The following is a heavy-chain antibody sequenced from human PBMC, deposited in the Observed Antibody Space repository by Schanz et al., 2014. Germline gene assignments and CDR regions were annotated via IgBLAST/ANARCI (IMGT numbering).Heavy chain of an antibody. J-gene: IGHJ5*01. CDR2: ISARGEVS. D-gene: IGHD2-8*01. V-gene: IGHV3-23*04. CDR3: AKWEDIVQEPEPMRGWFDS. CDR1: GFNFYTSA. Sequence: EVRLVESGGGLVQPGGSLRLSCVASGFNFYTSAMTWVRQAPGKGLEWVSVISARGEVSKYSDSVKGRFIVSRDNSRATLFLQMDSLRAADTAFYYCAKWEDIVQEPEPMRGWFDSWGQGILVTVSS.